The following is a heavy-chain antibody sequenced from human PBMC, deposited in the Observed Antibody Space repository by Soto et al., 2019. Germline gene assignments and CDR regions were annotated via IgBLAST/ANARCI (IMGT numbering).Heavy chain of an antibody. Sequence: PSETLSLTCTVSGASLTRGTFYSSWFRQPPWQGLELTGYVYHAGDTKYNPSLQSRVTISLDTSKNQFSLKLKSVTAADTPIYHCAGEIPIWGQGXLVTVYS. V-gene: IGHV4-61*01. CDR3: AGEIPI. CDR2: VYHAGDT. CDR1: GASLTRGTFY. J-gene: IGHJ4*02. D-gene: IGHD2-21*01.